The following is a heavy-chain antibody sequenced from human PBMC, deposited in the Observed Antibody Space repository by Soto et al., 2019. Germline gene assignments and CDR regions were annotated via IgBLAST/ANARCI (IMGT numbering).Heavy chain of an antibody. V-gene: IGHV1-8*01. Sequence: QVQLVQSGAEVKKPGASVKVSCKASGYTFTSDDINSVRQATGQGLEWMGWMNPNSGNTGYAQKFQGRVTMTRNTSISTAYMELSSLRSEDTAVYYCARRGHSSSSTFRYHYYGMDVWGQGNTVTLSS. J-gene: IGHJ6*02. CDR1: GYTFTSDD. CDR3: ARRGHSSSSTFRYHYYGMDV. CDR2: MNPNSGNT. D-gene: IGHD6-6*01.